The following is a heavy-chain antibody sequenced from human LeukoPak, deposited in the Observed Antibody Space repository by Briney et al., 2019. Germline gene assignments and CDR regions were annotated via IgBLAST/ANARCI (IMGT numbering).Heavy chain of an antibody. V-gene: IGHV1-8*01. J-gene: IGHJ5*02. Sequence: ASVKVSCKASGYTLTSYDTNLVRQATGQGLEWMGWMNPNSGNTGYAQKFQGRVTMTRNTSISTAYMELSSLRSEDTAVYYCARARARIAAAGTNWFDPWGQGTLVTVSS. CDR1: GYTLTSYD. CDR3: ARARARIAAAGTNWFDP. D-gene: IGHD6-13*01. CDR2: MNPNSGNT.